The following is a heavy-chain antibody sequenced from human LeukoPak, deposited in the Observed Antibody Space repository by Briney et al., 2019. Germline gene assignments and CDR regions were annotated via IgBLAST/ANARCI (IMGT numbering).Heavy chain of an antibody. CDR1: GGSFSGYY. CDR3: ARDLGGWFGELSYFDY. CDR2: INHSGTT. V-gene: IGHV4-34*01. J-gene: IGHJ4*02. Sequence: PSETLSLTCAVYGGSFSGYYWSWIRQPPGKGLEWIGEINHSGTTNYNPSLKSRVTISVDTSKNQFSLKLSSVTAADTAVYYCARDLGGWFGELSYFDYWGQGTLVTVSS. D-gene: IGHD3-10*01.